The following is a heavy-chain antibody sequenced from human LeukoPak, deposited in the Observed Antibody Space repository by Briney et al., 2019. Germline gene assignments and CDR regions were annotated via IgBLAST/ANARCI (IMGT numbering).Heavy chain of an antibody. CDR1: GFTFSSYS. D-gene: IGHD3-3*01. CDR3: ARDHRLTIFGVVIQDQNWFDP. CDR2: ISSSSTI. Sequence: GGSLRLSCAASGFTFSSYSMNWVRQAPGKGLEWVSYISSSSTIYYADSVKGRFTISRDNAKNSLYLQMNSLGAEDTAVYYCARDHRLTIFGVVIQDQNWFDPWGQGTLVTVSS. J-gene: IGHJ5*02. V-gene: IGHV3-48*01.